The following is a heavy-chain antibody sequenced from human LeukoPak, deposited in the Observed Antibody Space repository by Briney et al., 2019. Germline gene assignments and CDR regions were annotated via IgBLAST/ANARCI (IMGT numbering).Heavy chain of an antibody. Sequence: PSETLSLTCTVSGGSISSGDYYWSWIRQPPGKGLEWIGYIYYSGSTYYNPSLKSRVTISVDTSKNQFSLKLSSVTAADTAVYYCARDSPRWLHDRTYFDYWGQGTLVTVSS. V-gene: IGHV4-30-4*01. D-gene: IGHD3-22*01. CDR1: GGSISSGDYY. CDR3: ARDSPRWLHDRTYFDY. J-gene: IGHJ4*02. CDR2: IYYSGST.